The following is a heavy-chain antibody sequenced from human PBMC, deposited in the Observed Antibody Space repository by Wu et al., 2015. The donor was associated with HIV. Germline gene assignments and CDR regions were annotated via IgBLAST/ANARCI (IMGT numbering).Heavy chain of an antibody. Sequence: QVHLVQSGAELKKPGSSVKVSCKASGDIFTSYAISWVRQAPGQGLEWMGGIIPSLLGTTNYAQKFQHRVTISADESTGTVYMELRSLRSDDTAIYYCARDGGGIDGDDYWGQGTRVIVSS. CDR1: GDIFTSYA. D-gene: IGHD3-16*01. CDR2: IIPSLLGTT. V-gene: IGHV1-69*12. J-gene: IGHJ4*02. CDR3: ARDGGGIDGDDY.